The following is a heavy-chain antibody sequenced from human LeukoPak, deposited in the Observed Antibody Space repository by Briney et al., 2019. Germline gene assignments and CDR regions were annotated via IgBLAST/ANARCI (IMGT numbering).Heavy chain of an antibody. CDR2: ISYDGSNK. D-gene: IGHD3-10*01. Sequence: GGSLRLSCAASGFTFSSYGMHWVRQAPGKGLEWVAVISYDGSNKYYADSVKGRFTISRDNSKNTLYLQMNSLRAEDTAVYYCAKDELERPLEGYWGQGTLVTVSS. V-gene: IGHV3-30*18. CDR1: GFTFSSYG. CDR3: AKDELERPLEGY. J-gene: IGHJ4*02.